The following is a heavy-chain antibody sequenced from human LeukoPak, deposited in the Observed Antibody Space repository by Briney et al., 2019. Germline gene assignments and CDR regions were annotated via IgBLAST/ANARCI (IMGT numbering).Heavy chain of an antibody. V-gene: IGHV1-2*02. CDR3: ARDRGGSSWYIGTNWFDP. Sequence: ASVKVSCKASGYTFTGYYIHWVRQAPGQGLEWMGWINTNSGGTNNAQKFQGRVTMTRDTSISTAYMELSRLRSDDTAVYYCARDRGGSSWYIGTNWFDPWGQGTLVTVSS. CDR1: GYTFTGYY. J-gene: IGHJ5*02. CDR2: INTNSGGT. D-gene: IGHD6-13*01.